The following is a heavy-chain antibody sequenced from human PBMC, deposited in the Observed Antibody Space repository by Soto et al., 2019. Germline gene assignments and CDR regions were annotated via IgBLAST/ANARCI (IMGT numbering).Heavy chain of an antibody. D-gene: IGHD6-6*01. CDR3: ARGLRSVLDY. J-gene: IGHJ4*02. V-gene: IGHV3-33*01. CDR1: GFIFSNFG. CDR2: ISSDEKSK. Sequence: VQLVESGGGLIQPGGSLRLSCVASGFIFSNFGMHWVRQAPGKGLEWVAVISSDEKSKQYADSVRGRFAISRDNSKNTLYLQMTSLRAEDTAIYYCARGLRSVLDYWGQGTLVTVSS.